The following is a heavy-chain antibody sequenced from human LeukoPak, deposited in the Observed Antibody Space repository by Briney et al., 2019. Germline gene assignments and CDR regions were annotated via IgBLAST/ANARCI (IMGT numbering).Heavy chain of an antibody. J-gene: IGHJ4*02. D-gene: IGHD4-17*01. CDR3: ARSMTTVTTIVYYYFDY. CDR1: GFTFSSYA. V-gene: IGHV3-30-3*01. Sequence: GGSLRLSCAASGFTFSSYAMHWVRQAPGKGLEWVAVISYDGSNKYYADSVKGRFTISRDNSKNTLYLQMNSLRAEDTAVYCCARSMTTVTTIVYYYFDYWGQGTLVTVSS. CDR2: ISYDGSNK.